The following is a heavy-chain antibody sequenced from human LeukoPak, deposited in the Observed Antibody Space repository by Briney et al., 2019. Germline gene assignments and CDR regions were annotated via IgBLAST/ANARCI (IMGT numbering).Heavy chain of an antibody. V-gene: IGHV3-48*02. Sequence: GGSLRLSCVGSGFPFSSYNMNWVRQARGKGLEWVSYISSSSSSIYYADSVKGRFTISRDNAKNSLYLQMNSLRDEDTAVYSCARVMYYFEYWGQGTLVTVSS. D-gene: IGHD2-8*01. CDR2: ISSSSSSI. J-gene: IGHJ4*02. CDR1: GFPFSSYN. CDR3: ARVMYYFEY.